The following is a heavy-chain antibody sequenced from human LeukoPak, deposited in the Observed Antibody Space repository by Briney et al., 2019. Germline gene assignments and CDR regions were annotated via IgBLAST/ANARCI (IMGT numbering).Heavy chain of an antibody. J-gene: IGHJ4*02. Sequence: SETLSLTCTVSGGSVTDYYWSWIRQSPGKGLEWIGYIYYTGTSYNPSLKSRVTISADTSKNQFSLKLSSVTAADTAVYYCASRKLGNDYWGQGTLVTVSS. CDR2: IYYTGT. D-gene: IGHD7-27*01. CDR1: GGSVTDYY. V-gene: IGHV4-59*02. CDR3: ASRKLGNDY.